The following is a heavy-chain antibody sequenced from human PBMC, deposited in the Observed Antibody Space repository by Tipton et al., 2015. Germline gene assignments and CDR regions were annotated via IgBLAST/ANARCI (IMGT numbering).Heavy chain of an antibody. J-gene: IGHJ4*02. CDR1: GGSFSGYY. CDR2: INHSGRI. CDR3: ARARGRHGVLFDS. V-gene: IGHV4-34*01. D-gene: IGHD4-17*01. Sequence: TLSLTCAVSGGSFSGYYWYWIRQPPGKGLEWIGEINHSGRIKYNPSLKSRVTISVDTSKTPFSLEMRSVTATDTAVDYGARARGRHGVLFDSWGQGTLVTVAS.